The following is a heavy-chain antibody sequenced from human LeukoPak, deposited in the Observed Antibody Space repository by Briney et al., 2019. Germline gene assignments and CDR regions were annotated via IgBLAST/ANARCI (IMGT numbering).Heavy chain of an antibody. V-gene: IGHV3-53*01. Sequence: GGSLRLSCAASGFTFSSYSMSWVRQAPGKGLEWVSVIYSGGSTYYADSVKGRFTISRDNSKNTLYLQMNSLRAEDTAVYYCARDNRMSGYYAYAFDIWGQGTMVTVSS. CDR1: GFTFSSYS. CDR2: IYSGGST. J-gene: IGHJ3*02. D-gene: IGHD3-3*01. CDR3: ARDNRMSGYYAYAFDI.